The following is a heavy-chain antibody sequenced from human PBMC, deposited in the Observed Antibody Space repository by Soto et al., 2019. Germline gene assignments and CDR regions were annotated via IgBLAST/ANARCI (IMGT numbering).Heavy chain of an antibody. V-gene: IGHV1-2*02. D-gene: IGHD3-9*01. J-gene: IGHJ4*02. CDR2: ISPKSGGT. Sequence: QVQLVQSGAEVKKPGASVKVSCEASGYSFIDYYIHWVRQAPGQGFEWMGRISPKSGGTNYAQKFEGRVTMTWDTSLNTAYMELSSLKSDDTAVYYCARPPGYISDWYYFDLWGQGTRVTVS. CDR1: GYSFIDYY. CDR3: ARPPGYISDWYYFDL.